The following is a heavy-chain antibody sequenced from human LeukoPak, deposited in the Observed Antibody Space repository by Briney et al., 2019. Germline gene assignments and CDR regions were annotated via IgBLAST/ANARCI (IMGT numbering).Heavy chain of an antibody. V-gene: IGHV4-38-2*01. Sequence: SETLSLTCAVSGYSISSGYYWGWIRQPPGKGLGWIGSIYHSGSTYYNPSLKSRVTMSVDTSKNQFSLKLSSVPTADTAVYYRASTAEYYYDTSGSFDYWGQGTLVTVSS. CDR1: GYSISSGYY. CDR3: ASTAEYYYDTSGSFDY. J-gene: IGHJ4*02. D-gene: IGHD3-22*01. CDR2: IYHSGST.